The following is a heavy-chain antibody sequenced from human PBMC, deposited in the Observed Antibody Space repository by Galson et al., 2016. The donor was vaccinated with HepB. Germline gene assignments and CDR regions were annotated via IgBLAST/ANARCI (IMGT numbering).Heavy chain of an antibody. CDR1: GFTFSDWD. V-gene: IGHV3-30-3*01. Sequence: SLRLSCAASGFTFSDWDFHWVHQAPGKGLDWVAVISKTGDTTFYGDSVKGRFTISRDNSKNTVDLQIHSLRSEDAAVYFRVRDFKLGAPDYMDVWGKGTTVTVS. CDR2: ISKTGDTT. CDR3: VRDFKLGAPDYMDV. J-gene: IGHJ6*03. D-gene: IGHD1-26*01.